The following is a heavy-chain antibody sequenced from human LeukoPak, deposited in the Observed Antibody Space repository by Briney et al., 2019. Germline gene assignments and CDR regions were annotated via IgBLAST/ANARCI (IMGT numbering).Heavy chain of an antibody. CDR1: GGSISSYY. Sequence: SETLSLTCTVSGGSISSYYWSWIRQPPGKGLEWIGEIYHSGSTNYNPSLKSRVTISVDKSKNQFSLKLSSVTAADTAVYYCARDLYGDYVWFDPWGQGTLVTVSS. J-gene: IGHJ5*02. V-gene: IGHV4-59*12. D-gene: IGHD4-17*01. CDR2: IYHSGST. CDR3: ARDLYGDYVWFDP.